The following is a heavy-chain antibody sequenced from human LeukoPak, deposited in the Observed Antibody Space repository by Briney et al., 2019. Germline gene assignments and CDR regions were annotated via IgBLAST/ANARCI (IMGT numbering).Heavy chain of an antibody. D-gene: IGHD6-13*01. V-gene: IGHV4-61*01. CDR2: ICYSGST. CDR1: GGSVSSGSYC. CDR3: ARKRAAAGIIWFDP. Sequence: PSETLSLTCTASGGSVSSGSYCWSWIRQPPGKRLEWIGYICYSGSTDHNPSLKSRVTISVDTSKNQFSLKLSSVTAADTAAYYCARKRAAAGIIWFDPWGQGTLVTVSS. J-gene: IGHJ5*02.